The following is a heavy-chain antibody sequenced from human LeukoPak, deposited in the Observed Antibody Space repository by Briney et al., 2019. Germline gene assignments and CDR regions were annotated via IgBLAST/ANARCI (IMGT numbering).Heavy chain of an antibody. CDR1: GFTFSSYW. J-gene: IGHJ4*02. D-gene: IGHD5-18*01. CDR2: IKQDGSEK. Sequence: GGSLRLSCAASGFTFSSYWMSWVRQPPGTGLEWVANIKQDGSEKYYVDSVKGRFTISRDNAKNSLYLQMNSLRAEDTAVYYCARQRGYSYGLLDYWGQGTLVTVSS. CDR3: ARQRGYSYGLLDY. V-gene: IGHV3-7*01.